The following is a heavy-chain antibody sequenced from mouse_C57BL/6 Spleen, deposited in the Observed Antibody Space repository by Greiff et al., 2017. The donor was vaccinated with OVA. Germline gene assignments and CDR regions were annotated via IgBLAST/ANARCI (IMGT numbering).Heavy chain of an antibody. D-gene: IGHD1-1*01. V-gene: IGHV3-6*01. Sequence: DVKLQESGPGLVKPSQSLSLTCSVTGYSITSGYYWNWIRQFPGNKLEWMGYISYDGSNNYNPSLKNRISFTRDTSNNQFFLKLNSVTTEDTATYDCAREDYYGSSSHIDYWGQGTTLTVSS. CDR1: GYSITSGYY. J-gene: IGHJ2*01. CDR3: AREDYYGSSSHIDY. CDR2: ISYDGSN.